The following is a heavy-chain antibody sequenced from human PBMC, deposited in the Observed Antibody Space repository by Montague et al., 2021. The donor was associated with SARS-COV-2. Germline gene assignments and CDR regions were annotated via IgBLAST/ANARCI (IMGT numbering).Heavy chain of an antibody. Sequence: CAISGDSVSSNLATWNWIRQSPSRGLEWLGRTYYRSKWYNDYAESVKSRKTIDPDTSKHQFSLHLNSVAAADTAVYYCAREVVHVDVLTDIPKILYYGLDVWGQGTTVVVSS. CDR3: AREVVHVDVLTDIPKILYYGLDV. D-gene: IGHD2-21*02. CDR1: GDSVSSNLAT. V-gene: IGHV6-1*01. J-gene: IGHJ6*02. CDR2: TYYRSKWYN.